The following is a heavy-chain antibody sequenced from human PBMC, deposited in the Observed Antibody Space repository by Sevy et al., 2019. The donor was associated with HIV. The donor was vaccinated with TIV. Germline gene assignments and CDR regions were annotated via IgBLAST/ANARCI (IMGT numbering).Heavy chain of an antibody. V-gene: IGHV4-59*01. CDR2: IYYSGST. CDR1: GGSINNYF. D-gene: IGHD6-13*01. CDR3: ARESIGAVGDFDY. J-gene: IGHJ4*02. Sequence: SETLSLTCTVSGGSINNYFWSWIRQPPGRGLEGIGYIYYSGSTNYNPSLKSRVTISVDTSKNQFSLKLSSVTAADTAVYYCARESIGAVGDFDYWGQGSMVTVSS.